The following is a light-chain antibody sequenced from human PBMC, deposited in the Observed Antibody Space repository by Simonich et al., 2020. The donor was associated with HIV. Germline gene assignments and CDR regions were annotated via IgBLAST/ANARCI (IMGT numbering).Light chain of an antibody. CDR1: QRISSSF. CDR3: QQYGSSGFT. CDR2: DAS. J-gene: IGKJ3*01. Sequence: EIVLTQSPGTLSLSPGERATRSCRASQRISSSFLAWYQQKPGLAPRLLIYDASTRATGIPDRFSGSGSGTDYTLTISRLEPEDFAVYYCQQYGSSGFTFGPGTKVDIK. V-gene: IGKV3D-20*01.